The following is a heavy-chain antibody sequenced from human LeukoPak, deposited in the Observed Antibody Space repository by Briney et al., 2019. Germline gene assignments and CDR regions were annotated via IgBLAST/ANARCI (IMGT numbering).Heavy chain of an antibody. CDR1: GFTFSSYG. CDR3: ASALRGVVVPAANYYYYTDV. J-gene: IGHJ6*03. Sequence: GGSLRLSCAASGFTFSSYGMHWVRQAPGKGLEWVAFIRYDGSNKYYADSVKGRFTIYRDNSKNTLYLQMNSLRAEDTAVYYCASALRGVVVPAANYYYYTDVWGKGTTVTVSS. V-gene: IGHV3-30*02. D-gene: IGHD2-2*01. CDR2: IRYDGSNK.